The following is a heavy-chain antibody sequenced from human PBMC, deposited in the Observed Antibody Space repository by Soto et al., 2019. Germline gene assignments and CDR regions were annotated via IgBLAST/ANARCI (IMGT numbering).Heavy chain of an antibody. Sequence: QVQLVQSGAEVKKPGSSVKVSCKASGGTFSSYAISWVRQAPGQGLEWMGGIIPIFGTANYAQKFQGRVTITADESTGTAYMALSSLRSEDTAGYYCAREGAMVRGNRYGMDVWGQGTTVTVSS. CDR2: IIPIFGTA. V-gene: IGHV1-69*12. CDR1: GGTFSSYA. D-gene: IGHD3-10*01. J-gene: IGHJ6*02. CDR3: AREGAMVRGNRYGMDV.